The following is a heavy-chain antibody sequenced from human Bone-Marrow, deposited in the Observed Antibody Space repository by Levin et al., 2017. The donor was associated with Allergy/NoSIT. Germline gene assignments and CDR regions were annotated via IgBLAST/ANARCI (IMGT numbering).Heavy chain of an antibody. CDR1: GYTFTSYY. V-gene: IGHV1-46*01. CDR2: IDPSSGST. D-gene: IGHD3-22*01. Sequence: WASVKVSCKGSGYTFTSYYIHWVRQAPGQGLEWMGVIDPSSGSTSYAQKFQGRVTVTRDTSTSTVYMELSSLRSEDTAVYFCARDRPMNDSSSYYYYGMDVWGQGTTVTVSS. J-gene: IGHJ6*02. CDR3: ARDRPMNDSSSYYYYGMDV.